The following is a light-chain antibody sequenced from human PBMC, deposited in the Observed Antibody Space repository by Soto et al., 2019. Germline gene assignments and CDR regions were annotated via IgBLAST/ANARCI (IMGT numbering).Light chain of an antibody. CDR1: SSNIGAGYD. CDR2: GNS. J-gene: IGLJ3*02. Sequence: QSALTQPPSMSGAPGQRVTISCTGCSSNIGAGYDVHWYQQLPGTSPKLLIYGNSNRPSGVPDRFSGSKSGTSASLAITGLQAEDEADYFCQSYDSSLSGFWVFGGGTKLTVL. CDR3: QSYDSSLSGFWV. V-gene: IGLV1-40*01.